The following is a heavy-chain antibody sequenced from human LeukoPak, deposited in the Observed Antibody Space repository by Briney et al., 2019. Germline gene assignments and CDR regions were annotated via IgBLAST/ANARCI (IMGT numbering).Heavy chain of an antibody. CDR1: GGTFSSYA. CDR2: IIPILGIA. D-gene: IGHD3-22*01. J-gene: IGHJ4*02. V-gene: IGHV1-69*04. Sequence: SVKVSCKASGGTFSSYAISWVRQAPGQGLEWMGRIIPILGIANYAQKFQGRVTITADESTSTAYMELSSLRSEDTAVYYCARYYYDSSGYYSNFDYWGQGTLVTVSS. CDR3: ARYYYDSSGYYSNFDY.